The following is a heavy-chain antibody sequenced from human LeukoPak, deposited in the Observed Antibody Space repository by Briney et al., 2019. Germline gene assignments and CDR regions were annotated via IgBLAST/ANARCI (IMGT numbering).Heavy chain of an antibody. CDR1: GFTFGSYA. CDR2: ISGSGGST. D-gene: IGHD1-26*01. J-gene: IGHJ4*02. V-gene: IGHV3-23*01. CDR3: AKGWEPILAYYFDY. Sequence: GGSLRPSCAASGFTFGSYAMSWVRQAPGKGLEWVSAISGSGGSTYYADSVKGRFTISRDNSKNTLYLQMNSLRAEDTAVYYCAKGWEPILAYYFDYWGQGTLVTVSS.